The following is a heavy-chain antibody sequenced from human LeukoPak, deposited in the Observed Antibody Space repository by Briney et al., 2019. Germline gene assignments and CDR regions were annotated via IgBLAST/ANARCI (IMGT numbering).Heavy chain of an antibody. CDR3: GASRQYVGPFDS. V-gene: IGHV3-48*03. CDR2: ISTSSGTI. D-gene: IGHD3-16*01. J-gene: IGHJ3*02. Sequence: PGGSLSLSCAASGFTFSSYELYWVRQAPGKGLEWISYISTSSGTIKYANSVRGRFTISRDDARESLYLQMNSLRAEDTAIYYCGASRQYVGPFDSWGQETLVTVSS. CDR1: GFTFSSYE.